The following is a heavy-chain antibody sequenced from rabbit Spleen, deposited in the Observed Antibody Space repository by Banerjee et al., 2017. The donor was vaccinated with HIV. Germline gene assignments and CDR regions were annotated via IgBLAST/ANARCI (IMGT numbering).Heavy chain of an antibody. Sequence: QQQLEESGGGLVRPGGTLTLTCKASGIDLSTDAYMCWVRQPPGKGLEWIACIAVGSGGFTYYANWAKGRFTISKTSSTTVTLQMTTLTAADTATYFCARDLTDVIGWNFGWWGPGTLVTVS. CDR1: GIDLSTDAY. V-gene: IGHV1S45*01. J-gene: IGHJ4*01. CDR2: IAVGSGGFT. D-gene: IGHD1-1*01. CDR3: ARDLTDVIGWNFGW.